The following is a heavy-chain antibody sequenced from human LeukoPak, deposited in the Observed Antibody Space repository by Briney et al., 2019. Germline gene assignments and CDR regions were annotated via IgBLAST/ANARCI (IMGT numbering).Heavy chain of an antibody. D-gene: IGHD1-1*01. V-gene: IGHV1-2*02. CDR3: ARGRVHSWSDAFDI. CDR2: INSDSGGT. Sequence: ASVKVSCKASGYTFTGHYMHLVRQAPGQRLEWIGWINSDSGGTKYAQKFQGSVIMTRVTSISTAYMELSRLKSDDTAVYYCARGRVHSWSDAFDIWGQGTTVTVSS. CDR1: GYTFTGHY. J-gene: IGHJ3*02.